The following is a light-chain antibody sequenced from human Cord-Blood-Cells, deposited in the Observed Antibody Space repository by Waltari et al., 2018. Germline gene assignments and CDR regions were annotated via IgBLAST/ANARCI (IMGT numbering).Light chain of an antibody. V-gene: IGKV1-39*01. Sequence: DIQMIQFPSSLSASVGDRVSITCRASQSISSYLNLYQQKPGKAPKLLIYAASSLQSGVPSRFSGSGSGTDCTLTISSLQAEDLATYYRQQSYSTPLHFGGGTKVEIK. CDR3: QQSYSTPLH. CDR1: QSISSY. CDR2: AAS. J-gene: IGKJ4*01.